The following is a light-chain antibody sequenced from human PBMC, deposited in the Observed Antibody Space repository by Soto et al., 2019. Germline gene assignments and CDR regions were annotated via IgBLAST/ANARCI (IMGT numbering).Light chain of an antibody. J-gene: IGLJ2*01. CDR2: DVS. Sequence: QSVLTQPASVSGSPGQSITISCTATSSDVGGYNQVSWYQQHPGKAPKLMIYDVSNRPSRVSNRFSGSKSGNTASLTISGLQAEDEADYYCSSYTTSRTLLFGGGTKLTVL. V-gene: IGLV2-14*01. CDR3: SSYTTSRTLL. CDR1: SSDVGGYNQ.